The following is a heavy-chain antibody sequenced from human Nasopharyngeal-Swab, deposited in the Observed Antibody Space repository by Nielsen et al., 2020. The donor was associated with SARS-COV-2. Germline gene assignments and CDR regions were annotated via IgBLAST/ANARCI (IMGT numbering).Heavy chain of an antibody. CDR3: AKTRGYSYGWADY. V-gene: IGHV3-30*18. CDR2: ILNDGSNK. D-gene: IGHD5-18*01. CDR1: GLTFSSYG. Sequence: GRSLRLSCDASGLTFSSYGMHWIRQAPGKGLEWVAVILNDGSNKYYADSVKGRFTIPRDNSKNTLYLQMNSLRVEDTAVYYCAKTRGYSYGWADYWGQGTLVTVSS. J-gene: IGHJ4*02.